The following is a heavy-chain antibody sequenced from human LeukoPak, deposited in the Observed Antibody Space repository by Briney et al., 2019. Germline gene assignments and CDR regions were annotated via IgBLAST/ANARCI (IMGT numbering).Heavy chain of an antibody. CDR1: GGSIRSGGYY. D-gene: IGHD3-22*01. CDR3: ARAGYDSSGYSTYYFDY. CDR2: IYYSGNA. Sequence: SETLSPACIVSGGSIRSGGYYWSWIRQHPGKGLEWIGYIYYSGNAYYNPSLTSRVTISVDTSKNQFSLKLSSVTAADTAVYYCARAGYDSSGYSTYYFDYWGQGTLVTVSS. J-gene: IGHJ4*02. V-gene: IGHV4-31*03.